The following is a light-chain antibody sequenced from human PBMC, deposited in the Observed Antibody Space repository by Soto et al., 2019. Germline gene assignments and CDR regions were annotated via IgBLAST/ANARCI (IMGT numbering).Light chain of an antibody. CDR1: SSNIGAGYD. CDR2: GNN. CDR3: QSYASSLSANFV. V-gene: IGLV1-40*01. Sequence: QSVLTQPPSVSGAPGQRVTISCTWSSSNIGAGYDVHWYQQLPGKAPKLLIYGNNNRPSGVPDRFSGSKSGTSASLAITGLRADDEADYYCQSYASSLSANFVFGTGTKVT. J-gene: IGLJ1*01.